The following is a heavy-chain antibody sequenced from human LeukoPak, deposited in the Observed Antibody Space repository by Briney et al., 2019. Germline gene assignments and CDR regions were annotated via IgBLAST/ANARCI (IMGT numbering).Heavy chain of an antibody. V-gene: IGHV1-2*02. J-gene: IGHJ3*02. CDR1: GYTFIAYY. Sequence: ASVKVSCKASGYTFIAYYIHWVRQAPGQGLEWMGWINPNSGGTNYAQKFQGRVTMTRDTSISTAYMELSRLRFDDTAMYYCARGYCDSSGYYAFDIWGQGTMVTVSS. CDR3: ARGYCDSSGYYAFDI. CDR2: INPNSGGT. D-gene: IGHD3-22*01.